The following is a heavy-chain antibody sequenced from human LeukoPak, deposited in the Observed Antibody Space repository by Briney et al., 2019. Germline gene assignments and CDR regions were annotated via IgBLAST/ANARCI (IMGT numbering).Heavy chain of an antibody. CDR3: ARLIYYGSGRTYFFDS. CDR1: GYSFNTFY. Sequence: GDSLKISCKGSGYSFNTFYIGWVRQTPETGLEWMGNIYPSDSETKYKPSFQGQITISVDKAITTAYLHLSSLKASDTGMYYCARLIYYGSGRTYFFDSWGQGNLVTVSP. CDR2: IYPSDSET. D-gene: IGHD3-10*01. J-gene: IGHJ4*02. V-gene: IGHV5-51*01.